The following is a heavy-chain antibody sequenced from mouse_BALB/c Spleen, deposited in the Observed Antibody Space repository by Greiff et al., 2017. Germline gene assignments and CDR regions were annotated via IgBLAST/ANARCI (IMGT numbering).Heavy chain of an antibody. J-gene: IGHJ2*01. CDR3: ARSVLLTYYFDY. CDR2: INPYNDGT. D-gene: IGHD1-1*01. V-gene: IGHV1-14*01. Sequence: EVQGVESGPELVKPGASVKMSCKASGYTFTSYVMHWVMQKPGQGLEWIGYINPYNDGTNYTEKFKGKATMTSDKTSSTAYMKLSSLTSEDSAVYYCARSVLLTYYFDYWGQGTTLTVSS. CDR1: GYTFTSYV.